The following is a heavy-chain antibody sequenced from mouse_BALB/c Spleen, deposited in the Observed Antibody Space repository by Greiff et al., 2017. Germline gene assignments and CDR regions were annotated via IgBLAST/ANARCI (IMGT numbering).Heavy chain of an antibody. CDR1: GYTFTSYT. CDR3: ARHYGSPRYAMDY. Sequence: VQLQESGAELARPGASVKMSCKASGYTFTSYTMHWVKQRPGQGLEWIGYINPSSGYTNYNQKFKDKATLTADKSSSTAYMQLSSLTSEDSAVYYCARHYGSPRYAMDYWGQGTSVTVSS. D-gene: IGHD1-1*01. J-gene: IGHJ4*01. CDR2: INPSSGYT. V-gene: IGHV1-4*01.